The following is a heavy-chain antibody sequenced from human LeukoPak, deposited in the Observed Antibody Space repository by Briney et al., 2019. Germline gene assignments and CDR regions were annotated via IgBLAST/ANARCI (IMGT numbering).Heavy chain of an antibody. Sequence: GGSLRLSCAASGFTFSSYAMSWVRQAPGKGLEWVSAISGSGGSTYYADSVKGRFTISRDNSKNTLYLQMNSLRAEDMAVYYCAKDQLLWFGESTNWFDPWGQGTLVTVSS. D-gene: IGHD3-10*01. CDR3: AKDQLLWFGESTNWFDP. J-gene: IGHJ5*02. CDR2: ISGSGGST. CDR1: GFTFSSYA. V-gene: IGHV3-23*01.